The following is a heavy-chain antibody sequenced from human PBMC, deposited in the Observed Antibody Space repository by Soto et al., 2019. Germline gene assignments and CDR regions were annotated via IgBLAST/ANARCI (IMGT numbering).Heavy chain of an antibody. J-gene: IGHJ6*02. D-gene: IGHD1-26*01. V-gene: IGHV1-69*01. Sequence: QVQLVQSGAEVKKPGSSVKVSCKASGGTFSSYAISWVRQAPGQGLEWMGGIIPIFGTANYAQKFQGRVTITADESTSTAYMELSSLRSEDTAVYYCASVVGATKWGYYYYGMDVWGQGTTVTVSS. CDR1: GGTFSSYA. CDR3: ASVVGATKWGYYYYGMDV. CDR2: IIPIFGTA.